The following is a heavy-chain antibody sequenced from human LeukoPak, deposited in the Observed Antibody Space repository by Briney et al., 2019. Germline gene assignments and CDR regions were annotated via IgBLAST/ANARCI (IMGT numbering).Heavy chain of an antibody. CDR2: ISAYNGNT. Sequence: ASVKVSCKASGYTFTSYGISWVRQAPGQGLEWMGWISAYNGNTNYAQKLQGRVTMTTDTSTSTAYMELRSLRSDDTAVYYCARPVNWGPNYYYYGMDVWGQGTTVTVSS. CDR1: GYTFTSYG. V-gene: IGHV1-18*01. CDR3: ARPVNWGPNYYYYGMDV. D-gene: IGHD7-27*01. J-gene: IGHJ6*02.